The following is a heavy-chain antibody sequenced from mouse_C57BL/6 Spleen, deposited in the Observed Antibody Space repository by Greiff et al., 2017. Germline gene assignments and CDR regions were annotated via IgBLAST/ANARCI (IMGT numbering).Heavy chain of an antibody. CDR3: AREGTVPYFDY. Sequence: EVQVVESGGGLVKPGGSLKLSCAASGFTFSSYAMSWVRQTPEKRLEWVATISDGGSYTYYPDNVKGRFTISRDNAKNNLYLQMSHLKSEDTAMYYCAREGTVPYFDYWGQGTTLTVSS. V-gene: IGHV5-4*01. D-gene: IGHD4-1*01. CDR1: GFTFSSYA. J-gene: IGHJ2*01. CDR2: ISDGGSYT.